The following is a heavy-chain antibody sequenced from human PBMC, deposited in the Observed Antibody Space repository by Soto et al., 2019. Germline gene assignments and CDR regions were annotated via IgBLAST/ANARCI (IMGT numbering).Heavy chain of an antibody. Sequence: EVQLVESGGGLIQPGGSLRLSCAASGFTVSSNYMSWVRQAPGKGLEWVSVIYSGGSTYYADSVKGRFTISRDNSKNPLYLQMNSLRGEDTAVYYCARDPVESGYPEYVQRWGQGTGVNVPS. D-gene: IGHD3-22*01. CDR3: ARDPVESGYPEYVQR. CDR1: GFTVSSNY. CDR2: IYSGGST. J-gene: IGHJ1*01. V-gene: IGHV3-53*01.